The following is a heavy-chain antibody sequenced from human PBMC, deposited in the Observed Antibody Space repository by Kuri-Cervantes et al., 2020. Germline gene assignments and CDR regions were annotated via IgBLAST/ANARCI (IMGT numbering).Heavy chain of an antibody. V-gene: IGHV2-5*01. J-gene: IGHJ4*02. Sequence: SGPTLVQPTPTLTLTCTLSGFSLSTSGVGVGWIRQPPGKALEWLALIYWNDDKRYSPSLKSRLTITKDTSKNQVVLTMTNMDPVDTATYYCAHRLKQQRNFDYWGQGTLVTVSS. D-gene: IGHD6-13*01. CDR3: AHRLKQQRNFDY. CDR2: IYWNDDK. CDR1: GFSLSTSGVG.